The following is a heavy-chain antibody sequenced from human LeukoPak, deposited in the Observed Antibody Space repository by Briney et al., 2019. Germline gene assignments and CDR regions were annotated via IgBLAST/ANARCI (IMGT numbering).Heavy chain of an antibody. Sequence: SETLSLTCTVSGGSISSYFWSWIRQPAGKGLEWIGRMYTSGSTNCNPSLKSGVIMSVDTSKNQFSLNLSSVTAADTAVYYCAREPSTAAGTGRPFAYWGQGTLVTVSS. J-gene: IGHJ4*02. CDR1: GGSISSYF. CDR2: MYTSGST. D-gene: IGHD6-13*01. V-gene: IGHV4-4*07. CDR3: AREPSTAAGTGRPFAY.